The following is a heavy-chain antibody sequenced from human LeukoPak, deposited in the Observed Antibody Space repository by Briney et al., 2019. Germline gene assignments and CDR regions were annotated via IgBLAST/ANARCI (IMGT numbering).Heavy chain of an antibody. CDR1: GGSISSGGYY. J-gene: IGHJ6*02. Sequence: SQTLSLTCTVSGGSISSGGYYWSWIRQHPGKGLEGIGYIYYSGSTYYNPSLKSRVTISVDTSKNQFSLKLSSVTAADTAVYYCARISANWGSRFVFDYGMDVWGQGTTVTVSS. CDR3: ARISANWGSRFVFDYGMDV. D-gene: IGHD7-27*01. V-gene: IGHV4-31*03. CDR2: IYYSGST.